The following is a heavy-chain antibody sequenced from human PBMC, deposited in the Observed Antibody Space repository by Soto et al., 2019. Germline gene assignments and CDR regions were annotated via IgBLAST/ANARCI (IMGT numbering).Heavy chain of an antibody. Sequence: QVQLVESGGGVVQPGRSLRLSCAASGFTFSSYGMHWVRQAPGKGLEWVAVISYHGSNKDYADSVKGRFTISRDNSKNPLYLQMNSLRGEDTAVYYCAKDRQLGSSLYYFDYWCQGTLVTVSS. CDR3: AKDRQLGSSLYYFDY. J-gene: IGHJ4*02. CDR1: GFTFSSYG. CDR2: ISYHGSNK. V-gene: IGHV3-30*18. D-gene: IGHD5-18*01.